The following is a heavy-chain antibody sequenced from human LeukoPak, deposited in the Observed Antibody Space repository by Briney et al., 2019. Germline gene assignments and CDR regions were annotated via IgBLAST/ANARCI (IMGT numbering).Heavy chain of an antibody. CDR2: LTASGTDINT. CDR3: AKRAVTFDC. D-gene: IGHD4-17*01. V-gene: IGHV3-23*01. Sequence: GASLRLSCAASGFTFSSMSWVRQAPGKGLEWVSALTASGTDINTYYADSVKGRFTISRDSSKNTLYLQMNSLRTEDTAIYYCAKRAVTFDCWGQGTLVTVSS. CDR1: GFTFSS. J-gene: IGHJ4*02.